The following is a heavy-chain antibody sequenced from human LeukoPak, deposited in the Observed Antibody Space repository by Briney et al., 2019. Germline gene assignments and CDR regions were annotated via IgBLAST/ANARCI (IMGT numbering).Heavy chain of an antibody. V-gene: IGHV4-59*11. CDR2: IYYSGST. CDR3: ARVYGGNSDWFDP. J-gene: IGHJ5*02. CDR1: GDSISSHY. Sequence: SETLSLTCTVSGDSISSHYWSWIGQPPGKGLEWIGYIYYSGSTNYNPSLKSRVTMSIDTSKNQFSLKLSSVTAADTAVYYCARVYGGNSDWFDPWGQGTLVTVSS. D-gene: IGHD4-23*01.